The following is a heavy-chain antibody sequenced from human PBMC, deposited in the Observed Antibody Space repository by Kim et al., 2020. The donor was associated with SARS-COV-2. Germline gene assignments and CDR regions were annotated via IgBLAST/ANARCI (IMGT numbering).Heavy chain of an antibody. CDR2: MNSAGSST. J-gene: IGHJ4*02. CDR3: AKGGLPGALDY. CDR1: GFTFSAYW. Sequence: GGSLRLSCAASGFTFSAYWMHWVRQAPGKGLVWVSQMNSAGSSTGYADSVKGRFTISRDNAKNTLYLQVNSLSAEDTAMYYCAKGGLPGALDYWCQGTL. V-gene: IGHV3-74*01. D-gene: IGHD3-16*01.